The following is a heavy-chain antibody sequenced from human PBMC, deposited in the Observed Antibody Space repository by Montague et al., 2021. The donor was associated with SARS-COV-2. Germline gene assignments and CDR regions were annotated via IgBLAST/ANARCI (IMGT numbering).Heavy chain of an antibody. V-gene: IGHV3-7*01. D-gene: IGHD3-10*01. CDR1: GFPFSSYW. CDR2: IKQDGSEK. J-gene: IGHJ4*02. CDR3: ARDHRQVWFGAPVMERYFDY. Sequence: SLSLSLSASGFPFSSYWMSWVRQAPGKGLEWVANIKQDGSEKYYVDSVKGRFTISRDNAKNSLYLQMNSLRAEDTAVYYCARDHRQVWFGAPVMERYFDYWGQGTLVTVSS.